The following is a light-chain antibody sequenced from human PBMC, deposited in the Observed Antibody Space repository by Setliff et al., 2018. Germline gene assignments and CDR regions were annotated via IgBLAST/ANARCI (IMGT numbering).Light chain of an antibody. J-gene: IGLJ1*01. Sequence: ALTQPPSASGSPGQSVTISCTGASSDFGSYKYVSWYQQHPGKAPKLMIYNVGNRPSGVSNRFSGSKSGNTASLTISGLQAEDEADYYCCSHTISSTRVFGTGTKVTVL. CDR2: NVG. V-gene: IGLV2-14*03. CDR3: CSHTISSTRV. CDR1: SSDFGSYKY.